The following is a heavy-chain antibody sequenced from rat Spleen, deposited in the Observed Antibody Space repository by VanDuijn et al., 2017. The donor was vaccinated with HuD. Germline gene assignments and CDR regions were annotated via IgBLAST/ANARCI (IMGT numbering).Heavy chain of an antibody. CDR1: GFTFSDYY. V-gene: IGHV5S13*01. Sequence: EVQLVETGGGLVQPGRSLKLSCAASGFTFSDYYMAWVRQAPKKGLEWVASISTGGGNTYYRDSVKGRFTISRDNAKNTQYLQMDSLRSEDTATYYCARPRGYYGYDYFDYWGQGVMVTVSS. CDR3: ARPRGYYGYDYFDY. CDR2: ISTGGGNT. J-gene: IGHJ2*01. D-gene: IGHD1-7*01.